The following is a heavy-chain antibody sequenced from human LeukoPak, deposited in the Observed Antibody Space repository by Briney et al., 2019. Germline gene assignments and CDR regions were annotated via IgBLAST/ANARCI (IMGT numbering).Heavy chain of an antibody. J-gene: IGHJ1*01. CDR1: GGAFTGCY. V-gene: IGHV4-34*01. CDR3: AKRPGRSRASGF. D-gene: IGHD1-1*01. Sequence: SETLSLTCAVSGGAFTGCYWSWIRRPPGKGLEWIAEINHIGSTNYNPSLKSRVTISVDTSKTQFSLKLRSVTVADTAVYYCAKRPGRSRASGFWGQGTLVTVSS. CDR2: INHIGST.